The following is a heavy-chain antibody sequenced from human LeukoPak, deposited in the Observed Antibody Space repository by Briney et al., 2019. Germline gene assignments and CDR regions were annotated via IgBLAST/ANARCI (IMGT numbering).Heavy chain of an antibody. V-gene: IGHV3-9*01. J-gene: IGHJ5*02. D-gene: IGHD3-10*01. Sequence: GGSLRLSCAASGFTFDDYAMHWVRQAPGKGLEWVSGISWNSGSIGYADSVKGRFTISRDHAKNSLYLQMNSLRAEDTALYYCAKDIGSGRTNRFDPWGQGTLVTVSS. CDR1: GFTFDDYA. CDR2: ISWNSGSI. CDR3: AKDIGSGRTNRFDP.